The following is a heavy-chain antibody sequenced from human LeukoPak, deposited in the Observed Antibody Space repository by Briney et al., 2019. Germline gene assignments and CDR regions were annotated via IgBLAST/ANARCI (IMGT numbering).Heavy chain of an antibody. CDR3: ALLAVASDFDY. CDR1: GFPFSVYE. Sequence: PGGSLRLSCAVSGFPFSVYEMNWVRQAPGKGLEWVSNIGSSGTTIYYADSVRGRFSISRDNAKSSLHLQMNSLRVEDTAVYYCALLAVASDFDYWGQGALVTVSS. V-gene: IGHV3-48*03. D-gene: IGHD6-19*01. CDR2: IGSSGTTI. J-gene: IGHJ4*02.